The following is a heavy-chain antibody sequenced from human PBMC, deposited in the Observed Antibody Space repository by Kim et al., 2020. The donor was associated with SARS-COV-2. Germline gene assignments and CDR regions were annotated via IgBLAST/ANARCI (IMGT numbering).Heavy chain of an antibody. V-gene: IGHV3-21*01. D-gene: IGHD1-26*01. Sequence: AGSVKGRFTISRDNAKDSLYLQMNSLRAEDTAVYYCASASPGSGSYVFDYWGQGTLVTVSS. J-gene: IGHJ4*02. CDR3: ASASPGSGSYVFDY.